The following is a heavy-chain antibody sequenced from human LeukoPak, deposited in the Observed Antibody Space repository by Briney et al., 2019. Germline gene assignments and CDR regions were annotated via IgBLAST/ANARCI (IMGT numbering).Heavy chain of an antibody. V-gene: IGHV3-7*01. CDR2: ISPDGSTI. CDR3: ARECRYCGGDFSSDY. CDR1: GFTFSSPW. D-gene: IGHD2-21*01. Sequence: QTGGSLRLSCVASGFTFSSPWMSWVRQAPGKGLEWVANISPDGSTIYYVDSVKGRVTISRDNAQNSLYLQMNSLRAEDTAVYYCARECRYCGGDFSSDYWGQGTLVTVSS. J-gene: IGHJ4*02.